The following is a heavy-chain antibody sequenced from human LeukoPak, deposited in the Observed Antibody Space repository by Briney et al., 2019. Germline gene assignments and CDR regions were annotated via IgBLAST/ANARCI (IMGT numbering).Heavy chain of an antibody. D-gene: IGHD6-19*01. CDR1: GYAFTSYG. CDR2: ISAYNGNT. V-gene: IGHV1-18*01. CDR3: ARGVSGWYLTWFDP. Sequence: GASVKVSCKASGYAFTSYGISWVRQAPGQGLEWMGWISAYNGNTNYAQKLQGRVTMTTDTSTSTAYMELRSLRSDDTAVYYCARGVSGWYLTWFDPWGQGTLVTVSS. J-gene: IGHJ5*02.